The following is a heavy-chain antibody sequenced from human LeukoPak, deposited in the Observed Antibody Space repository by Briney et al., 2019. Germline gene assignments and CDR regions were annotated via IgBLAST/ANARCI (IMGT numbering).Heavy chain of an antibody. Sequence: GGSLRLSCAASGFTFSSYGMHWVRQAPGKGLEWVAVISYDGSNKYYADSVKGRFTISRDNSKNTLYQQMNSLRAEDTAVYYCAKAGPGIAAAGLDYWGQGTLVTVSS. CDR3: AKAGPGIAAAGLDY. J-gene: IGHJ4*02. CDR1: GFTFSSYG. V-gene: IGHV3-30*18. D-gene: IGHD6-13*01. CDR2: ISYDGSNK.